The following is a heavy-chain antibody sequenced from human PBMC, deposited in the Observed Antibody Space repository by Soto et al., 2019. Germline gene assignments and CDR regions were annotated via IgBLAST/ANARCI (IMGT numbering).Heavy chain of an antibody. CDR1: GFTFSSYA. Sequence: EVQLLESGGGLVQPGGSLRLSCAASGFTFSSYAMSWVRQAPGKGLEWVSAISGSDGRTYYADSVKGRFTISRDNSKNTLYLQMNSLRVEDTAVYYCAKRNGNYGDAFDIWGQGTMVTVSS. CDR3: AKRNGNYGDAFDI. D-gene: IGHD4-17*01. CDR2: ISGSDGRT. V-gene: IGHV3-23*01. J-gene: IGHJ3*02.